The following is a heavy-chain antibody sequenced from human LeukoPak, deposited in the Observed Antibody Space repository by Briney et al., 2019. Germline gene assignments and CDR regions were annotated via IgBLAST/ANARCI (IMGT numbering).Heavy chain of an antibody. Sequence: SETLSLTCTVSGGSIYSHYWSWIRQSPGKGLEWIGYIYYSGSTNYNPSLKSRVTISVDTSKNQFSLKLSSVTAADTAVYYCARDRGSEYIYADNPAVPYMDVWGKGTTVTVSS. CDR3: ARDRGSEYIYADNPAVPYMDV. D-gene: IGHD5-18*01. CDR1: GGSIYSHY. CDR2: IYYSGST. J-gene: IGHJ6*03. V-gene: IGHV4-59*11.